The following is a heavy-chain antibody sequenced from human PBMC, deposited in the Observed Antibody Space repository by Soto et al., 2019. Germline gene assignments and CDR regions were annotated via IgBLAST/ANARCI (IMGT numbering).Heavy chain of an antibody. Sequence: PSETLSLTCTVSGGSISSSSYYWGWIRQPPGKGLEWIGSIYYSGSTYYNPSLKSRATISVDTSKNQFSLKLSSVTAADTAVYYCARHDSGWYQSMVYYWGQGTLVTVSS. CDR2: IYYSGST. D-gene: IGHD6-19*01. CDR1: GGSISSSSYY. J-gene: IGHJ4*02. CDR3: ARHDSGWYQSMVYY. V-gene: IGHV4-39*01.